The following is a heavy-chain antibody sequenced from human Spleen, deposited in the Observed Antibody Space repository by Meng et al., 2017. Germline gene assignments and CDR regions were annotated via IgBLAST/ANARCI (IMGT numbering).Heavy chain of an antibody. CDR1: GYTFPDYW. J-gene: IGHJ4*02. Sequence: ASVKVSCKASGYTFPDYWLYWARQAPGQGLEWIGWIKPYEGHTKYADEFLGRVTVTRDTSTSTVYMEMSSLTYDDTAVYYCAVLEGGWGQGTLVTVSS. V-gene: IGHV1-2*07. CDR3: AVLEGG. CDR2: IKPYEGHT. D-gene: IGHD1-1*01.